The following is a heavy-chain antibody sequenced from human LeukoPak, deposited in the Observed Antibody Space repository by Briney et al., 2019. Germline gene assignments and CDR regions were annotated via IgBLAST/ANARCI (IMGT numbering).Heavy chain of an antibody. Sequence: SETLSLTCAVYGGSFSGYYWSWIRQPPGKGLEWIGEINHSGSTNYNPSLRSRVTISVDTSKNQFSLKLSSVTAADTAVYYCAIAVAGYFDYWGQGTLVTVSS. CDR2: INHSGST. V-gene: IGHV4-34*01. CDR3: AIAVAGYFDY. D-gene: IGHD6-19*01. CDR1: GGSFSGYY. J-gene: IGHJ4*02.